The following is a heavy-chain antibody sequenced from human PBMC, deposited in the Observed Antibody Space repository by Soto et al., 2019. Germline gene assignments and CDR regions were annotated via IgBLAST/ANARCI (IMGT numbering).Heavy chain of an antibody. CDR2: IYSGDCT. V-gene: IGHV3-53*01. D-gene: IGHD2-2*01. J-gene: IGHJ4*02. CDR1: GFNVSSTF. CDR3: SSHASAHGPPRRDS. Sequence: PWGSLRCSCVVSGFNVSSTFMNWVRQAPGKGLAWVSIIYSGDCTFYADSVKGRFTVSRDTSKNTLYLQMNSLRAEDTAVYSWSSHASAHGPPRRDSWSQGALVTVSS.